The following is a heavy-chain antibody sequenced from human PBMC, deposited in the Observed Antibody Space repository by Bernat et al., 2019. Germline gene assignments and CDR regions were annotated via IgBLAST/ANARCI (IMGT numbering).Heavy chain of an antibody. CDR3: ARDGEPQRWLQPYYYYYGMDV. J-gene: IGHJ6*02. V-gene: IGHV4-39*02. CDR2: IYYSGST. CDR1: GGSISSSSYY. D-gene: IGHD5-24*01. Sequence: QLQLQESGPGLVKPSETLSLTCTVSGGSISSSSYYWGWIRQPPGKGLEWIGSIYYSGSTYYNPSLKSRVTISVDTSKNQFSLKLSSVTAADTAVYYCARDGEPQRWLQPYYYYYGMDVWGQGTTVTVSS.